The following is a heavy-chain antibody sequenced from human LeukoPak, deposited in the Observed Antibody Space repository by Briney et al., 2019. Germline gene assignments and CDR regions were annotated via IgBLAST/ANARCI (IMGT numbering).Heavy chain of an antibody. CDR3: ATNEGKELMNFLDY. CDR2: ISYDGSNK. J-gene: IGHJ4*02. CDR1: GFTFSSYA. Sequence: PGGSLRLSCAASGFTFSSYAMHWVRQAPGKGLEWVVVISYDGSNKYYADSVKGRFTISRDNSKNTLYLQMNSLRAEDTAVYYCATNEGKELMNFLDYWGQGTLVTVSS. V-gene: IGHV3-30-3*01. D-gene: IGHD1-26*01.